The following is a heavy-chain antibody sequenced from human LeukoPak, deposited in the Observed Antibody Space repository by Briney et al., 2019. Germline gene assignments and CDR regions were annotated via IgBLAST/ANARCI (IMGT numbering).Heavy chain of an antibody. V-gene: IGHV4-39*07. CDR1: GGSISSSSDY. CDR2: IYYSGST. CDR3: ARDDNYDDSGGLGY. D-gene: IGHD3-22*01. J-gene: IGHJ4*02. Sequence: SETLSLTCTVSGGSISSSSDYWGWIRQPPGKGLEWIGSIYYSGSTYYNPSLKSRVTISVDRSKNQFSLKLNSVTAADTAVYYCARDDNYDDSGGLGYWGQGTLVTVSS.